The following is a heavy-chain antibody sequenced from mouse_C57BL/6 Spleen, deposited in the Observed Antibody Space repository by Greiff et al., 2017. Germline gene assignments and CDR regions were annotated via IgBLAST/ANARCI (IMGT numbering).Heavy chain of an antibody. V-gene: IGHV1-82*01. Sequence: VQLQQSGPELVKPGASVKISCKASGYAFSSSWMNWVKQRPGKGLEWMGRIYPGDGDTNYNGKFKGKATLTADKSSSTAYMQLSSLTSEDSAVYFCARSPTIVTTPYYFDYWGQGTTLTVSS. D-gene: IGHD2-5*01. CDR2: IYPGDGDT. CDR1: GYAFSSSW. CDR3: ARSPTIVTTPYYFDY. J-gene: IGHJ2*01.